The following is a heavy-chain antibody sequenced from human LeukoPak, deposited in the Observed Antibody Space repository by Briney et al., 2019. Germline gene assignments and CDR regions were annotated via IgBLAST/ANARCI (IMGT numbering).Heavy chain of an antibody. CDR1: GGSFSDYR. CDR3: ARRVTTRLPFRY. D-gene: IGHD4-17*01. Sequence: SETLSLTCAVYGGSFSDYRWSWVRQPPGKGLEWIGEINHSGSTNYNPSLKSRVTISVDTSKKQFSLKLTSVTAADTAVYYCARRVTTRLPFRYWGQGTLVTVSS. CDR2: INHSGST. J-gene: IGHJ4*02. V-gene: IGHV4-34*01.